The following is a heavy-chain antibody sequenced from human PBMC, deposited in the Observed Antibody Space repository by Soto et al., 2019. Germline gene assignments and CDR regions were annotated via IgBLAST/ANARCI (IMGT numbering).Heavy chain of an antibody. V-gene: IGHV4-4*07. Sequence: SENLSLTCSVSGGSISSYYWILIRQPAGKGLEWIGRIYTSGSTNYNPSLKSRVTMSVDTSKNQFSLKLSSVTAADTAVYYCARDLVFPYCSGGSRYTDAFDIWGQGTMVTV. D-gene: IGHD2-15*01. CDR2: IYTSGST. CDR1: GGSISSYY. J-gene: IGHJ3*02. CDR3: ARDLVFPYCSGGSRYTDAFDI.